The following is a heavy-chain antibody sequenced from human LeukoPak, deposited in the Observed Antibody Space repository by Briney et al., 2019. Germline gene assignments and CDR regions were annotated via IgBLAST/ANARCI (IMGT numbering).Heavy chain of an antibody. CDR1: GHTSTAYA. J-gene: IGHJ6*02. CDR3: ARGYCSSTSCYMDV. CDR2: INAGNGNI. V-gene: IGHV1-3*01. Sequence: ASVKVSCKASGHTSTAYAIHWVRQAPGQGLEWMGWINAGNGNIKYSQKLQGRVTITGDTSASTAYMELSSLRSEDTAVYYCARGYCSSTSCYMDVWGQGTTVT. D-gene: IGHD2-2*01.